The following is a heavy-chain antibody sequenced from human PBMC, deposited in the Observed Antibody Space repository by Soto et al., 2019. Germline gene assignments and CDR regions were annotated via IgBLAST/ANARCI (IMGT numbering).Heavy chain of an antibody. V-gene: IGHV1-18*01. CDR1: GYTISSYG. CDR3: ARERHDYGDQDAFDI. D-gene: IGHD4-17*01. Sequence: QAQLVQSGAEVKKPGASVKVSCKASGYTISSYGISWVRQAPGQGLEWMGWISAYNGNTNYAQKLQGRVTMTTDTSTSTAYMELRSLRSDDTAVYYCARERHDYGDQDAFDIWGQGTMVTVSS. CDR2: ISAYNGNT. J-gene: IGHJ3*02.